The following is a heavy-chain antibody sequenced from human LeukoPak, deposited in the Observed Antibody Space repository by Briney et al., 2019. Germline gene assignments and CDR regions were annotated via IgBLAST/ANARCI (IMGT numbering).Heavy chain of an antibody. CDR1: GFTVSRNY. CDR2: IYSGGST. CDR3: ARTTTVTTPYDY. D-gene: IGHD4-17*01. V-gene: IGHV3-66*02. Sequence: GGSLRLSCAASGFTVSRNYMSWVRQAPGKGLEWVSVIYSGGSTYYADSVKGRFTISRDNSKNTLYLQMNSLRAEDTAVYYCARTTTVTTPYDYWGQGTLVTVSS. J-gene: IGHJ4*02.